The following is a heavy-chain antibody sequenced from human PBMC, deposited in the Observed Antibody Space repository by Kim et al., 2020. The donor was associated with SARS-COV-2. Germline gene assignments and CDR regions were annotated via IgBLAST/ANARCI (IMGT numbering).Heavy chain of an antibody. CDR1: GYSFTSYW. CDR3: ARGQQWLSNNWYFDL. V-gene: IGHV5-10-1*01. J-gene: IGHJ2*01. D-gene: IGHD6-19*01. CDR2: IDPSDSYT. Sequence: GESLKISCKGSGYSFTSYWISWVRQMPGKGLEWMGRIDPSDSYTNYSPSFQGHVTISADMSISTAYLQWSSLKASDTAMYYCARGQQWLSNNWYFDLWGRGTLVTVSS.